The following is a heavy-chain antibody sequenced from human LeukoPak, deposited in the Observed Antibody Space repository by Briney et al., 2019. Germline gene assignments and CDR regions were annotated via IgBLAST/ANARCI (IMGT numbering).Heavy chain of an antibody. Sequence: GGSLRLSCAAPGFIFSGSAVHWVRQGSGKGLEWVGRIRSKANNYATAYAPSVKGRFTISRDDSKNTAYLQMNSLKTEDTAVYYCSRPIGYLDSSGYYYDDAFDMWGQGTMVTVSS. J-gene: IGHJ3*02. D-gene: IGHD3-22*01. CDR3: SRPIGYLDSSGYYYDDAFDM. CDR2: IRSKANNYAT. V-gene: IGHV3-73*01. CDR1: GFIFSGSA.